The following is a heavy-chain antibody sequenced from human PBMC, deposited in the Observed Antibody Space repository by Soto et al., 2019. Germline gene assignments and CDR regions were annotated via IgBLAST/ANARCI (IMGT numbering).Heavy chain of an antibody. J-gene: IGHJ4*02. CDR1: GFTFSSYS. D-gene: IGHD3-3*01. CDR2: ISSSSRYI. CDR3: ASRYDFWSGYPPKPFDY. V-gene: IGHV3-21*01. Sequence: EVQLVESGGGLVKPGGSLRLSGAASGFTFSSYSMNWVRQAPGKGLEWVSSISSSSRYIYYADSVKGRFTISRDNAKTSLYLQLISRRAEDTAAYYCASRYDFWSGYPPKPFDYWGQGTLVTVSS.